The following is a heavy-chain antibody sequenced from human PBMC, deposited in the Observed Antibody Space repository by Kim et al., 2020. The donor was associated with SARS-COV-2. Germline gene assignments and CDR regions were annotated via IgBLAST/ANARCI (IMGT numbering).Heavy chain of an antibody. CDR3: SRSIVVVASTANDY. CDR2: INPNSGAT. V-gene: IGHV1-2*02. J-gene: IGHJ4*02. D-gene: IGHD2-15*01. CDR1: GYTFTGYY. Sequence: ASVKVSCKASGYTFTGYYIHWVRQAPGQGLEWMAWINPNSGATNYAQKFQGRVTVTRDTSISAAYMELSSLRSDDTAVYYCSRSIVVVASTANDYWGQGT.